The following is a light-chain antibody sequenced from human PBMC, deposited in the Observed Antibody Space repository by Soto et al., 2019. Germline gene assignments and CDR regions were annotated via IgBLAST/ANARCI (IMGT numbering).Light chain of an antibody. CDR3: SSYTSGSSWV. J-gene: IGLJ3*02. V-gene: IGLV2-14*01. CDR2: EVT. CDR1: SSDVGAYNY. Sequence: QSALTQPASVSGSPGQSITISCTGTSSDVGAYNYVSWYQQHSGKAPKLIIYEVTNRPSGVSHRFSASKSGNTASLTIFGLQAEDDADYYCSSYTSGSSWVFGGGTKLTVL.